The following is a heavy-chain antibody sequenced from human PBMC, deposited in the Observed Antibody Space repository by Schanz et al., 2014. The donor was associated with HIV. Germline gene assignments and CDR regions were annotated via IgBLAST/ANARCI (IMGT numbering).Heavy chain of an antibody. Sequence: QVQLVQSGAAVKKPGASVKVSCKASGYTFTDYFVHWGRQAPGQGLEWMGWINPNEGDTKFAQKFRGGVTMTRDTSISTAYMELTRLRSEDTAVYYCARGRETVTTYFDFWGQGTLVTVSS. CDR3: ARGRETVTTYFDF. CDR1: GYTFTDYF. J-gene: IGHJ4*02. D-gene: IGHD4-17*01. V-gene: IGHV1-2*02. CDR2: INPNEGDT.